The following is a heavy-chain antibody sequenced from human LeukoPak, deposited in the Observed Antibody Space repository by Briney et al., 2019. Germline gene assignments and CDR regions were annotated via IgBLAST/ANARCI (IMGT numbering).Heavy chain of an antibody. CDR3: ARDWTLNY. CDR2: VSFDGDNK. D-gene: IGHD3/OR15-3a*01. J-gene: IGHJ4*02. CDR1: GFTFSSYA. Sequence: PGRSLRLSCAASGFTFSSYAMHWVRQAPGKGVEWVAVVSFDGDNKYYADSVKDRFTISRDNSQNTLYLQLNSLRAEDTAVYYCARDWTLNYWGQGTLVTVSS. V-gene: IGHV3-30*04.